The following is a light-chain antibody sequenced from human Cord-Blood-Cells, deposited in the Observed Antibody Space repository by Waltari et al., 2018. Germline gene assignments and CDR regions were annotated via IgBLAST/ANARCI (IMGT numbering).Light chain of an antibody. J-gene: IGKJ1*01. Sequence: EIVLTQSPATLSLSPGERATLSCRASQSVSSYLAWYQQKPGQAPRLLIYDASNRATSISAKFCRSWSGTHFSLSISSQYPEDFAFYCCQHRSYWLWTFGQGTKVEIK. CDR1: QSVSSY. CDR3: QHRSYWLWT. CDR2: DAS. V-gene: IGKV3-11*01.